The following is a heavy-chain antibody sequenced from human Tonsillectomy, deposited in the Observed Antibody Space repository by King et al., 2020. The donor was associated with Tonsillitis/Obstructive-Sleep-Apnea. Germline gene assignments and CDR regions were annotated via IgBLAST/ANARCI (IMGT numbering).Heavy chain of an antibody. CDR2: IKSKTDGGTT. CDR1: GFTFSNAW. Sequence: VQLVESGGGLVKPGGSLRLSCAASGFTFSNAWMSWVRQAPGKGLEWVGRIKSKTDGGTTDYAAPVKGRFTISRDDSKNTLYLQMNSLKTEDTAVYYCTTEVEKFVRADYAGQGTLVTVSS. J-gene: IGHJ4*02. V-gene: IGHV3-15*01. D-gene: IGHD1-1*01. CDR3: TTEVEKFVRADY.